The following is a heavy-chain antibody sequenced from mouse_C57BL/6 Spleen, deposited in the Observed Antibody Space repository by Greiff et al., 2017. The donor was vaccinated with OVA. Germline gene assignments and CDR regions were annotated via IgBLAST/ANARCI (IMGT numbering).Heavy chain of an antibody. CDR1: GYTFTSYW. J-gene: IGHJ3*01. Sequence: QVQLQQPGAELVMPGASVKLSCKASGYTFTSYWMHWVKQRPGQGLEWIGEIDPSDSYTNYNQKFKGKSTLTVDKSSSTAYMQLSSLTSEDSAVYYCAREDYYGSSCFAYWGQGTLVTVSA. CDR3: AREDYYGSSCFAY. CDR2: IDPSDSYT. D-gene: IGHD1-1*01. V-gene: IGHV1-69*01.